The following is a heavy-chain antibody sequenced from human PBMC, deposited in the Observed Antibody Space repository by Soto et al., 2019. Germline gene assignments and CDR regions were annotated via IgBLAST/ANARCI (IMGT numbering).Heavy chain of an antibody. Sequence: SETLSLTCTVPGGSISSYYWSWIRQPPGKGLEWIGYIYYSGSTNYNPSLKSRVTISVDTSKNQFSLKLSSVTAADTAVYYCARGGDYYDSSGYYFLDYWGQGTLVTVSS. CDR3: ARGGDYYDSSGYYFLDY. J-gene: IGHJ4*02. D-gene: IGHD3-22*01. CDR1: GGSISSYY. CDR2: IYYSGST. V-gene: IGHV4-59*12.